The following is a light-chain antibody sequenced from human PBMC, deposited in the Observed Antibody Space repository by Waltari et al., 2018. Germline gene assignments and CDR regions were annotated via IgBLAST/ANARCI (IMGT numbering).Light chain of an antibody. CDR2: EVS. CDR3: SSYAGSNNLV. J-gene: IGLJ1*01. V-gene: IGLV2-8*01. CDR1: SSYVGGYNY. Sequence: QSALPQPPSASGSPGQSVTISCTVTSSYVGGYNYVSLYQQHPGKAPKLMIYEVSKRPSGVPDRFSGSKSGNTASLTVSGLQAEDEADYYCSSYAGSNNLVFGTGTKVTVL.